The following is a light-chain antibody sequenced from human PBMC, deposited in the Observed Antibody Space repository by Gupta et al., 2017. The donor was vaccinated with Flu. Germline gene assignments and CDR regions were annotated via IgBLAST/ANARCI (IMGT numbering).Light chain of an antibody. V-gene: IGLV1-51*01. CDR1: SSNIGINH. CDR2: DND. Sequence: QSVLTQPPSVSAAPGQKVTISRSGSSSNIGINHVSWYQLLPGTAPKLLIYDNDKRPSGIPDRFSGSKSGTSATLDITGLQTGDEADYYCGTWDNSLSVVVFGGGTKVAVL. J-gene: IGLJ2*01. CDR3: GTWDNSLSVVV.